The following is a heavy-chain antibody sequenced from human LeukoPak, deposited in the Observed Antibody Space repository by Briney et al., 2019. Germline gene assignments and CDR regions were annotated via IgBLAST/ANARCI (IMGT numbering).Heavy chain of an antibody. V-gene: IGHV3-64*04. J-gene: IGHJ4*02. D-gene: IGHD6-19*01. CDR1: GFTFSSYA. CDR2: ISSNGGST. CDR3: AKDYSSGWRSFDY. Sequence: GGSLRLSCSASGFTFSSYAMHWVRQAPGKGLEYVSAISSNGGSTYYADSVKGRFTISRHNSKNTLYLQMNSLRADDTAAYYCAKDYSSGWRSFDYWGQGTLVSVSS.